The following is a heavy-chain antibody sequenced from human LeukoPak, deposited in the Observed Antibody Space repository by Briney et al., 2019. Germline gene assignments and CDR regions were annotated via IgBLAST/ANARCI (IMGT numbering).Heavy chain of an antibody. Sequence: PSETLSLTCAVYGGSFSGYYWSWIRQPPGKGLEWIGEINDSGSTNYNPSLKSRVTISVDTSKNQFSLKLSSVTAADTAVYYCARVGAGVNFWSGYYLDYWGQGTLVTVSS. CDR1: GGSFSGYY. V-gene: IGHV4-34*01. D-gene: IGHD3-3*01. CDR2: INDSGST. CDR3: ARVGAGVNFWSGYYLDY. J-gene: IGHJ4*02.